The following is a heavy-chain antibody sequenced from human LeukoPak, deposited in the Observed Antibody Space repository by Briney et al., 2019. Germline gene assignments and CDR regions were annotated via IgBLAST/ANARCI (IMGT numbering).Heavy chain of an antibody. Sequence: PGGSLRLSCAASGFTFSSYAMTWVRQAPGKGLEWVAVISFDGSNKYYADSVKGRFTISRDNSKNTLYLQMNSLRAEDTAVYYCAKSIVGATGDAFDIWGQGTMVTVSS. CDR3: AKSIVGATGDAFDI. CDR1: GFTFSSYA. D-gene: IGHD1-26*01. V-gene: IGHV3-30*18. J-gene: IGHJ3*02. CDR2: ISFDGSNK.